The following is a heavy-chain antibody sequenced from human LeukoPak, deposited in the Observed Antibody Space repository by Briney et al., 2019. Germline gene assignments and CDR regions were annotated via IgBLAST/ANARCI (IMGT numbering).Heavy chain of an antibody. CDR3: ARLSGAAAFDP. D-gene: IGHD6-13*01. Sequence: GGSLRLSCTASGSTFSDYYMSWIRQSPGKGLEWLSEISSSGVTVKYADSMKGRLTISRDNAKNALYLQMSSLRDEDTAVYYCARLSGAAAFDPWGQGTLVTVSS. J-gene: IGHJ5*02. CDR2: ISSSGVTV. CDR1: GSTFSDYY. V-gene: IGHV3-11*01.